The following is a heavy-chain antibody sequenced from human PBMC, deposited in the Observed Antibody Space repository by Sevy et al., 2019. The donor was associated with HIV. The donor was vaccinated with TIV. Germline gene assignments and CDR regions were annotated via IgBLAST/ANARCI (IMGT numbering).Heavy chain of an antibody. CDR2: FDPEDGEP. CDR3: ASAGYYDSRAHKQDLGAY. D-gene: IGHD3-16*01. CDR1: GNTLSDLS. Sequence: ASVKVSCKVSGNTLSDLSMHWVRQSPGKGFEWIGGFDPEDGEPIYARKFQGRVTVTEDTSTDTPYMELSSLRSQDTAVYYCASAGYYDSRAHKQDLGAYWGQGTLITASS. J-gene: IGHJ4*02. V-gene: IGHV1-24*01.